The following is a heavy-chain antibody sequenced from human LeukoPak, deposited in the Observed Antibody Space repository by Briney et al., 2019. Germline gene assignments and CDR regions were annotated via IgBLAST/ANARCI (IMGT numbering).Heavy chain of an antibody. CDR1: RFTFSSYA. CDR2: ISGSGGST. Sequence: AGGSLRLSCAASRFTFSSYAMTWVRQAPGKGLEWVSSISGSGGSTYYADSVKGRFTISRDNAKNSLYLQMNSLRDEDTAVYYCARDYYGMDVWGQGTTVTVSS. V-gene: IGHV3-23*01. CDR3: ARDYYGMDV. J-gene: IGHJ6*02.